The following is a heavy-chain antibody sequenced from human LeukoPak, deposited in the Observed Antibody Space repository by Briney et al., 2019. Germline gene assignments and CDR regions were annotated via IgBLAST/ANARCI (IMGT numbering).Heavy chain of an antibody. Sequence: PGGSLRLSCAASGFTFSRYWMSWVRQAPGKGLEWGANIKQDGSEKYYVDSVKGRFTISRDNAKNSLYLQMNSLRAEDTAVYYCARVSGFITGAFDIWGQGTMVTVSS. V-gene: IGHV3-7*01. D-gene: IGHD3-22*01. CDR3: ARVSGFITGAFDI. J-gene: IGHJ3*02. CDR2: IKQDGSEK. CDR1: GFTFSRYW.